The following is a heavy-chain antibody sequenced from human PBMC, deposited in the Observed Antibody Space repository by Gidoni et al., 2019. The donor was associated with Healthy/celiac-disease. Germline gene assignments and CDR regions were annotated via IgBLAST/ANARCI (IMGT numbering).Heavy chain of an antibody. J-gene: IGHJ2*01. CDR3: AREEGYGDYQYWYFDL. D-gene: IGHD4-17*01. Sequence: EVRPVESGGGLVQPGGSLRLSCAASGFPFRRYEMNWVRQAPGKGLEWGSYISGSGGSIYYADSVKGRFTISRDNAKNSVFLQMNSLRAEDTAVYYCAREEGYGDYQYWYFDLWGRGTLVTVSS. V-gene: IGHV3-48*03. CDR1: GFPFRRYE. CDR2: ISGSGGSI.